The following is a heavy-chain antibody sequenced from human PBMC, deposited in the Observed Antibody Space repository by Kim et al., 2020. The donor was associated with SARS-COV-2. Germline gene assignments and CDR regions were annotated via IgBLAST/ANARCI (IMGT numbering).Heavy chain of an antibody. Sequence: GGSLRLSCAASGFTFSSYAMHWVRQAPDKGLEWVAVISYDGSNKYYADSVKGRFTISRDNSKDTLYLQMNSLRAEDTAMYYCARDPQAYSTGYRPFDIWGQGTMVTVSS. CDR2: ISYDGSNK. V-gene: IGHV3-30-3*01. J-gene: IGHJ3*02. CDR3: ARDPQAYSTGYRPFDI. CDR1: GFTFSSYA. D-gene: IGHD3-22*01.